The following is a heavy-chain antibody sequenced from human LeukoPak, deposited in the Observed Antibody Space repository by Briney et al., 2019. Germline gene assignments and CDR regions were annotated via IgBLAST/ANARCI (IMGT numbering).Heavy chain of an antibody. Sequence: APVKVSCKASGGTFSSYAISWVRQAPGQGLEWMGGIIPIFGTANYAQKFQGRVTITTDESTSTAYMELSSLRSEDTAVYYCARVVWNDEHYFDYWGQGTLVTVSS. CDR2: IIPIFGTA. D-gene: IGHD1-1*01. CDR1: GGTFSSYA. CDR3: ARVVWNDEHYFDY. J-gene: IGHJ4*02. V-gene: IGHV1-69*05.